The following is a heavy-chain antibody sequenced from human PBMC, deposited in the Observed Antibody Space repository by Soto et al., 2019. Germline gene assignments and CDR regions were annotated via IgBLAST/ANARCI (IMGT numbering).Heavy chain of an antibody. V-gene: IGHV4-34*01. J-gene: IGHJ4*02. CDR2: INHSGST. CDR1: GGSFSGYY. Sequence: SETLSLICAVYGGSFSGYYWSWIRQPPGKGLESIGEINHSGSTNYNPSLKSRVTISVDTSKNQFSLKLSSVTAADTAVYYCARGRPGSSIASYDYVWGSYRLSPYYFDYWGQGTLVTVSS. CDR3: ARGRPGSSIASYDYVWGSYRLSPYYFDY. D-gene: IGHD3-16*02.